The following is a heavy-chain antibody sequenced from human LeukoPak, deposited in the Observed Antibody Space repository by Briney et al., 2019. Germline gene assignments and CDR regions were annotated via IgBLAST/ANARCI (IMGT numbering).Heavy chain of an antibody. CDR3: ARGVEDSSGYYYVDY. CDR1: GGSISSGGYY. D-gene: IGHD3-22*01. J-gene: IGHJ4*02. CDR2: IYYSGSA. V-gene: IGHV4-31*03. Sequence: SETLSLTCTVSGGSISSGGYYWSWIRQHPGKGLEWIGYIYYSGSAYYNPSLKSRVTISVDTSKNQFSLKLSSVTAADTVVYYCARGVEDSSGYYYVDYWGQGTWSPSPQ.